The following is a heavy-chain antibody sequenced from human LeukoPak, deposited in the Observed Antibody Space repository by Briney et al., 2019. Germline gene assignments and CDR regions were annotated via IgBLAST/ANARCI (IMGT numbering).Heavy chain of an antibody. V-gene: IGHV3-23*01. D-gene: IGHD7-27*01. CDR2: ITGSGSTT. J-gene: IGHJ4*02. CDR1: GFAFSNYG. Sequence: GGPLRLSCAASGFAFSNYGMNWVRQAPGKGLEWVSGITGSGSTTYYADSVKGRFTISRDNSKNTLYLQMNSPRAEDTAAYYCAKDGNWARFEDWGQGTLVTVSS. CDR3: AKDGNWARFED.